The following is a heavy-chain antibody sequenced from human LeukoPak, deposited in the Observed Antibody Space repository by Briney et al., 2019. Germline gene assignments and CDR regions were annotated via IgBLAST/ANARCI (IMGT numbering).Heavy chain of an antibody. Sequence: GGSLRLSCAASGFTFSSYAMHWVRQAPGKGLEWVAVISYDGSNKYYADSVKGRFTISRDNSKNTLSLQMNSLRAEDTAVYYCAKSGSVWYYFDYWGQGTLVTVSS. CDR2: ISYDGSNK. J-gene: IGHJ4*02. CDR1: GFTFSSYA. V-gene: IGHV3-30-3*02. CDR3: AKSGSVWYYFDY. D-gene: IGHD6-19*01.